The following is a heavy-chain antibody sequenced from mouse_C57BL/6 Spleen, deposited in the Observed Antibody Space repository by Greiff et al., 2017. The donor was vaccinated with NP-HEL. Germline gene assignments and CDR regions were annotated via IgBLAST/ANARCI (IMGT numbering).Heavy chain of an antibody. V-gene: IGHV5-6*01. CDR1: GFTFSSYG. CDR2: ISSGGSYT. J-gene: IGHJ2*01. CDR3: ARHEKDPHLGDYFDY. D-gene: IGHD3-3*01. Sequence: EVKVVESGGDLVKPGGSLKLSCAASGFTFSSYGMSWVRQTPDKRLEWVATISSGGSYTYYPDSVKGRFTISRDNAKNTLYLQMSSLKSEDTAMYYCARHEKDPHLGDYFDYWGQGTTLTVSS.